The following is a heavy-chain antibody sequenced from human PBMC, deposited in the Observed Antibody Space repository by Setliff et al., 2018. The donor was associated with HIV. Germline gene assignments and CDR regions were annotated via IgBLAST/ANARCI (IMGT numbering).Heavy chain of an antibody. V-gene: IGHV4-38-2*01. CDR3: ARAGGTGDFDF. J-gene: IGHJ4*01. D-gene: IGHD1-7*01. CDR2: IYHSGIT. Sequence: PSETLSLTCAVSGSSISSGYYWGWIRQPPGKGLEWIGNIYHSGITYYNPSLKSRVTVSVDTSKNQFSLKLTSVTAADTAVYYCARAGGTGDFDFWGHGALVTVSS. CDR1: GSSISSGYY.